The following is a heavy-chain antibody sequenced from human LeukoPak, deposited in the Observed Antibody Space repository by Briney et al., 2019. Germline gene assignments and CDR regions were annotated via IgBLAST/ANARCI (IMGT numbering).Heavy chain of an antibody. V-gene: IGHV1-18*01. Sequence: ASVKVSCKTSGYIFTSYGISWVRQAPGQGLEWMGWISVYSGKINYAQKLQGRVTLTTDTSTSTAYMELRGLKSDDTAMYYCAKDHGGWYVGTCFGSWGQGSLVTVSS. CDR1: GYIFTSYG. CDR2: ISVYSGKI. J-gene: IGHJ4*02. D-gene: IGHD6-19*01. CDR3: AKDHGGWYVGTCFGS.